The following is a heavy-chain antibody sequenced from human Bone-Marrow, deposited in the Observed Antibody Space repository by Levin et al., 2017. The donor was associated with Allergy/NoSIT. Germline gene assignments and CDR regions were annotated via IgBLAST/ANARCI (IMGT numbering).Heavy chain of an antibody. CDR2: VNSDGSST. V-gene: IGHV3-74*01. D-gene: IGHD4-11*01. Sequence: GGSLRLSCAASGFTFSTYWMHWVRQPPGKGLVWVSHVNSDGSSTNYADPVKGRFTISRDNAKNTLYLQMNSLRAEDTAVYYCVRSYYSSPDNWGQGTLVTVSS. CDR3: VRSYYSSPDN. J-gene: IGHJ4*02. CDR1: GFTFSTYW.